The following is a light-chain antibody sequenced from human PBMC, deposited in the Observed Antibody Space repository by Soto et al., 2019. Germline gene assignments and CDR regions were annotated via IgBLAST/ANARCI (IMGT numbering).Light chain of an antibody. CDR2: NVY. CDR3: SAYAVTRTYV. CDR1: SSDVGAYDF. Sequence: QSALTQPASVSGSPGQSITISCTGTSSDVGAYDFVSWHQQHPGKDPKLMIYNVYDRPSGISYRFSGSKSGNTASLTISGLQGEDEADYYCSAYAVTRTYVFGTGPKV. V-gene: IGLV2-14*03. J-gene: IGLJ1*01.